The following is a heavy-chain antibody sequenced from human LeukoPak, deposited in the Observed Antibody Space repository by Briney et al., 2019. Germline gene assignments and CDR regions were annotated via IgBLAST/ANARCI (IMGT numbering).Heavy chain of an antibody. D-gene: IGHD6-13*01. V-gene: IGHV4-30-4*01. J-gene: IGHJ4*02. CDR3: ARDRGYSSSWYLDY. CDR1: GGAISSGDYY. Sequence: PSETLSLTCTVSGGAISSGDYYWSWIRQPPGKCLEWIGYIYYSGSTYYNPSLKSRVTISVDTSKNQFSLTLSSVPAADTAVYYCARDRGYSSSWYLDYWGQGTLVTVSS. CDR2: IYYSGST.